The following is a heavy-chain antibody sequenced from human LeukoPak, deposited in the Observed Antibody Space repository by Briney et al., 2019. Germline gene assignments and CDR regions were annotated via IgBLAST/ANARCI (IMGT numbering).Heavy chain of an antibody. CDR1: GGSFSGYY. CDR2: INHSGST. Sequence: SETLSLTCAVYGGSFSGYYWSWVRQAPGKGLEWIGEINHSGSTNYNPSLKSRVTISVDTSKNQFSLKLSSVTAADTAVYYCARVPNYYDSSGYVDYWGQGTLVTVSS. V-gene: IGHV4-34*01. D-gene: IGHD3-22*01. J-gene: IGHJ4*02. CDR3: ARVPNYYDSSGYVDY.